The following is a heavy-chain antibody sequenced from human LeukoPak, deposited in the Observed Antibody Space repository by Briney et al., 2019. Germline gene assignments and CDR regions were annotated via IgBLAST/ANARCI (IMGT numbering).Heavy chain of an antibody. D-gene: IGHD1-26*01. CDR2: IKSKTDGGTT. V-gene: IGHV3-15*01. CDR3: TTDGGSYYYYYYMDV. CDR1: GFTFSRYG. J-gene: IGHJ6*03. Sequence: GGSLRLSCEASGFTFSRYGMSWVRQAPGKGLEWVGRIKSKTDGGTTDYAAPVKGRFTISRDDSKNTLYLQMNSLKTEDTAVYYCTTDGGSYYYYYYMDVWGKGTTVTVSS.